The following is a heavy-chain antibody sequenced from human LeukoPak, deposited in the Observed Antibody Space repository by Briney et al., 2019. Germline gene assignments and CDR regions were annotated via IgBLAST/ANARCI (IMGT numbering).Heavy chain of an antibody. V-gene: IGHV1-18*01. Sequence: GASVSVSSAPSVYTLTIYGISWVPEAPGQGLEWMGWISAYNGNTNYAQKLQGRVTITTDTSTSTAYMELRSLRSDDTAVYYCAIVVVAATPFSYSPNNWFDHWGQGTLVTVAS. CDR3: AIVVVAATPFSYSPNNWFDH. CDR2: ISAYNGNT. J-gene: IGHJ5*02. D-gene: IGHD2-15*01. CDR1: VYTLTIYG.